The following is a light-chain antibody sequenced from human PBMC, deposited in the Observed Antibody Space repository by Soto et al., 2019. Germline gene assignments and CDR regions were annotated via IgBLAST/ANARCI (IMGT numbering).Light chain of an antibody. CDR2: DAS. CDR3: QQRSNWPPRLT. Sequence: EIVLTQSPATLSLSPGERATLSCRASQSVSSYLAWYQQKPGQAPRLLIYDASNRATGIPARFSGSGSGTAFPLTISSLEAEDFAVYFWQQRSNWPPRLTFGGGTKVEIK. J-gene: IGKJ4*01. V-gene: IGKV3-11*01. CDR1: QSVSSY.